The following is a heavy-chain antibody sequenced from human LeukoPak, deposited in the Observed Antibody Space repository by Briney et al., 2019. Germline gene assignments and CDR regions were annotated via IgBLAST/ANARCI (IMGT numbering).Heavy chain of an antibody. J-gene: IGHJ4*02. CDR3: AKDYIAYDPLDY. Sequence: GGSLRRSCAASGFTFSTYDMNWVRQAPGKGQEWVLSISSRGTSIYYADSVKGRFTISRDNAKNSLYLQMNSLRAEDTAVYWCAKDYIAYDPLDYWGLGTLVTVSS. CDR2: ISSRGTSI. CDR1: GFTFSTYD. V-gene: IGHV3-21*01. D-gene: IGHD3-3*01.